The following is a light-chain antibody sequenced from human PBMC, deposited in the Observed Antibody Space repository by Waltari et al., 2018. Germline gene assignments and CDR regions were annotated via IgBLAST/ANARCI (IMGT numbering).Light chain of an antibody. Sequence: SYDMTQPPSVSVSPGQPATIACSGDNLGDTEASWSQQKAGPSPVQLIYENNKRPSGIPERFSGSNSGNTATLTISGTQSMDEADYYCQAWDSNTVVFGGGTKLTVL. CDR3: QAWDSNTVV. V-gene: IGLV3-1*01. CDR2: ENN. CDR1: NLGDTE. J-gene: IGLJ2*01.